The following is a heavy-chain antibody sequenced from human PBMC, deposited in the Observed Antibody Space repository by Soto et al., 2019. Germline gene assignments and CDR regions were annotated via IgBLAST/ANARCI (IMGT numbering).Heavy chain of an antibody. J-gene: IGHJ4*02. CDR3: AKEGIAVALDY. D-gene: IGHD6-19*01. Sequence: GGSLRLSCAASGFTFSSYAMSWVRQAPGKGLDWVAVISYDGSNKYYADSVKGGFTISRDNSKNTLFLQMNSLRAEDTAVYYCAKEGIAVALDYWGQGTLVTVS. CDR2: ISYDGSNK. V-gene: IGHV3-30*18. CDR1: GFTFSSYA.